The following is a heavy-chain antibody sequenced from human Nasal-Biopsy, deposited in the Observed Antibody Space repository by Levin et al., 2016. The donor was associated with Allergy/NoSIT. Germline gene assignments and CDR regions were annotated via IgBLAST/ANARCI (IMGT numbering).Heavy chain of an antibody. CDR3: LREDK. CDR1: GFTFSDYW. V-gene: IGHV3-7*03. J-gene: IGHJ4*02. Sequence: GGSLRLSCAASGFTFSDYWMSWVRQAPGKGLQWLANIKGDGSKKYYLGSVEGRFTISRDNAKSSLYLQINSLRADDTAVYYCLREDKWGQGTPVTVSS. CDR2: IKGDGSKK.